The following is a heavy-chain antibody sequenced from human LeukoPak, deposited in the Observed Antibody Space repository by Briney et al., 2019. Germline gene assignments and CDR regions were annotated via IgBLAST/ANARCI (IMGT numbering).Heavy chain of an antibody. CDR2: INPNSGGT. V-gene: IGHV1-2*02. J-gene: IGHJ6*03. D-gene: IGHD2-2*01. CDR1: GYTFTGYY. CDR3: ARGCSTSFLPYYYYYMDV. Sequence: ASVKVSCKASGYTFTGYYMHWVRQAPGQGLEWMGWINPNSGGTNYAQKFQGRVTMTRDTSISTAYMELSRLRSDDTAVYYCARGCSTSFLPYYYYYMDVWGKGTTVTISS.